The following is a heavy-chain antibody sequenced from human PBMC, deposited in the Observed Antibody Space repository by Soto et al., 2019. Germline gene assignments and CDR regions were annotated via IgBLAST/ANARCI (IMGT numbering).Heavy chain of an antibody. D-gene: IGHD2-2*01. Sequence: QVHLVESGGGVVQPGRSLRLSCAASGFTFTTYAIHWVRQAPGKGLEWVAVISNDGRGKYYADSVKGRFTISRDNSKNTLYLQMNSLRSDDTAVYYCARDQCFGGSRSCYYFDFWGQGTLVTVSS. CDR3: ARDQCFGGSRSCYYFDF. V-gene: IGHV3-30*04. CDR1: GFTFTTYA. J-gene: IGHJ4*02. CDR2: ISNDGRGK.